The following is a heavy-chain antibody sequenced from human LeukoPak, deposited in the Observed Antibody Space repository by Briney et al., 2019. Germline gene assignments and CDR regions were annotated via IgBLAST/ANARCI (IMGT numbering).Heavy chain of an antibody. CDR1: GFTFSNYA. Sequence: GSLRLSCAASGFTFSNYAMNWVRQAPGKGLEWIGYVSQSGTTNYNPSLKSRVTISADTSRNRFSLNLKPVTAADTAVYFCARGRLQLWSYFDFWGQGSLVSVSS. V-gene: IGHV4-59*01. J-gene: IGHJ4*02. D-gene: IGHD1-1*01. CDR2: VSQSGTT. CDR3: ARGRLQLWSYFDF.